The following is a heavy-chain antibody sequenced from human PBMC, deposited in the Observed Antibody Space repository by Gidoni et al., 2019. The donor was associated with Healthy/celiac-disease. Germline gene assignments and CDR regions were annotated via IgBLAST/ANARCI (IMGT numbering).Heavy chain of an antibody. V-gene: IGHV4-59*01. CDR1: GGSISRYY. CDR3: ARDKGSSWYPTHYFDY. J-gene: IGHJ4*02. Sequence: QVQLQESGPGLVKPSETLSLTCTVSGGSISRYYWSWIRQPPGKGLELIGYIYYSGSTNYNPSLKSRVTISVDTSKNQFSLKLSSVTAADTAVYYCARDKGSSWYPTHYFDYWGQGTLVTVSS. D-gene: IGHD6-13*01. CDR2: IYYSGST.